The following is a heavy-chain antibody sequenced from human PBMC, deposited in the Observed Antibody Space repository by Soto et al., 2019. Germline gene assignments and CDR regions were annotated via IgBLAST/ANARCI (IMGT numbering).Heavy chain of an antibody. V-gene: IGHV3-33*01. CDR1: GFTFSSYG. CDR2: IWYDGSNK. Sequence: GGSLRLSCAASGFTFSSYGMHWVRQAPGKGLEWVAVIWYDGSNKYYADSVKGRFTISRDNSKNTLYLQMNSLRAEDTAVYYCAREMDMVGHGIAVAGTVGYWGQGTLVTVSS. J-gene: IGHJ4*02. D-gene: IGHD6-19*01. CDR3: AREMDMVGHGIAVAGTVGY.